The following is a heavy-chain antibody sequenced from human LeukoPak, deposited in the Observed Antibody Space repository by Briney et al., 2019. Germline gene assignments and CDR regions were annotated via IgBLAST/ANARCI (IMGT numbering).Heavy chain of an antibody. CDR1: GFTFDDYT. V-gene: IGHV3-43*01. D-gene: IGHD5-18*01. J-gene: IGHJ4*02. CDR3: ARSPYSYGTRYFDY. Sequence: GGSLRLSCAASGFTFDDYTMHWVRHAPGKGLEWVSLISWDGGSTYYADSVKGRFTISRDNAKNSLYLQMNSLRAGDTAVYYCARSPYSYGTRYFDYWGQGTLVTVSS. CDR2: ISWDGGST.